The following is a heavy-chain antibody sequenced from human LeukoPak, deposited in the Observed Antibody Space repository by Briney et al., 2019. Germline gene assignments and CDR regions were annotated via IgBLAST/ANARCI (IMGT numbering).Heavy chain of an antibody. J-gene: IGHJ4*02. CDR2: IYPGNSDT. CDR3: ARAFSGFGTIDY. Sequence: GESLKISCKGSGYSFTSFWIAWVRQMPGKGLEWMGFIYPGNSDTRYSPSFQGQVTISADKSISTAYLQWSSLKASDTAMYYCARAFSGFGTIDYWGQGTLVTVSS. CDR1: GYSFTSFW. V-gene: IGHV5-51*01. D-gene: IGHD5-12*01.